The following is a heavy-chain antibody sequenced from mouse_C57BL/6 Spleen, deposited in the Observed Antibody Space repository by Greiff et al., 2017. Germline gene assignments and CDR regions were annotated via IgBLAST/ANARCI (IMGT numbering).Heavy chain of an antibody. CDR3: ASSEVSTWGYFDV. Sequence: EVQGVESGGGLVQPGGSLSLSCAASGFTFTDYYMSWVRQPPGKALEWLGFIRNKANGYTTEYSASVKGRFTISRDNSQSILYLQMNALRAEDSATYYCASSEVSTWGYFDVWGTGTTVTVSS. J-gene: IGHJ1*03. D-gene: IGHD6-2*01. V-gene: IGHV7-3*01. CDR2: IRNKANGYTT. CDR1: GFTFTDYY.